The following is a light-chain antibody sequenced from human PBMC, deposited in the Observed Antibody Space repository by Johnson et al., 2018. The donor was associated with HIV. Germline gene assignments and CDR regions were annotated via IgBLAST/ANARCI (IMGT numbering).Light chain of an antibody. V-gene: IGLV1-51*01. CDR1: SSNIGNNY. CDR3: GTGDSSLSACYV. Sequence: QSVLTQPPSVSAAPGQKVTISCSGSSSNIGNNYVSWYQQLPGTAPKLLIYDNNKRPSGIPDRFSGSKSGTSATLGITGLQTGDEAAYYCGTGDSSLSACYVGGTGTKVTVL. CDR2: DNN. J-gene: IGLJ1*01.